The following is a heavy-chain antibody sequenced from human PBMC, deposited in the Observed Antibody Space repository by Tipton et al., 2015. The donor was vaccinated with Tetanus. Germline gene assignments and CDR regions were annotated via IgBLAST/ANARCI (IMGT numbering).Heavy chain of an antibody. CDR2: ISSGGRT. CDR3: AGGLVRWYEP. D-gene: IGHD3-10*01. J-gene: IGHJ5*02. CDR1: GGSLRSGDHY. Sequence: TLSLTCTVSGGSLRSGDHYWSWIRQAPGKGLEWLAYISSGGRTNPNYSLKSRITMSRDTSTNQFSLRLTSVTAADTAVYYCAGGLVRWYEPWGRGTLVSVSS. V-gene: IGHV4-61*08.